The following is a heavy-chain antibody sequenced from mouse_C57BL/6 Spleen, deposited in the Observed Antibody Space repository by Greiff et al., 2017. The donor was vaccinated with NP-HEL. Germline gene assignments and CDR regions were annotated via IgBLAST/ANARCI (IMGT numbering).Heavy chain of an antibody. CDR2: IYPGGGYT. CDR3: ARADGSSYRYFDY. J-gene: IGHJ2*01. D-gene: IGHD1-1*01. V-gene: IGHV1-63*01. Sequence: VQLQESGAELVRPGTSVRMSCKASGYTFTNYWIGWAKQRPGHGLEWIGDIYPGGGYTNYNEKFKGKATLTADKSSSTAYMQFSSLTSEDSAIYYCARADGSSYRYFDYWGQGTTLTVSS. CDR1: GYTFTNYW.